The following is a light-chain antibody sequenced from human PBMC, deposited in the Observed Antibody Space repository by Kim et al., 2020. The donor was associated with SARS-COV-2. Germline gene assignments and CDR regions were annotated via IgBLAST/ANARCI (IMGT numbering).Light chain of an antibody. J-gene: IGLJ2*01. V-gene: IGLV3-19*01. CDR3: NSRDSSGNHVV. Sequence: SSELTQDPAVSVALGQTVRITCQGDSLRSYYASWYQQKPGQAPVLVIYGKNNRPSGIPDRFSVSSSGNTASLTIPVAPAEDVADYYCNSRDSSGNHVVFG. CDR2: GKN. CDR1: SLRSYY.